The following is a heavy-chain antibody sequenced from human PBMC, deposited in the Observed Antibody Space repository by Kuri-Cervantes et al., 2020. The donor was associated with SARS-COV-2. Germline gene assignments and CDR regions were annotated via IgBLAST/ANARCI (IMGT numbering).Heavy chain of an antibody. J-gene: IGHJ4*03. CDR1: GFTFSSYA. Sequence: GESLKISCAASGFTFSSYAMNWVRQAPGKGLEWVSYISSSGSTIYYADSVKGRFTISRDNSKNTLYLQMNSLRAEDTAVYYCARAHSGSYYHIKGETYSFDYWGQGTTVTVSS. D-gene: IGHD1-26*01. CDR3: ARAHSGSYYHIKGETYSFDY. CDR2: ISSSGSTI. V-gene: IGHV3-48*01.